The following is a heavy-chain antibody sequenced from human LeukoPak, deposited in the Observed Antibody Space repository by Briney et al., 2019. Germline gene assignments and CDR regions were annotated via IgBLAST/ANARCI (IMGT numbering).Heavy chain of an antibody. J-gene: IGHJ4*02. D-gene: IGHD4-17*01. CDR3: ARDGPDYGDYINFDY. Sequence: ASVKVSCKASGYTFTSYGISWVRQAPGQGLEWMGWISAYNGKTNYAQKLQGRVTMTTDTSMNTAYMELRSLRSDDTAVYYCARDGPDYGDYINFDYWGQGTLVTVSS. CDR1: GYTFTSYG. CDR2: ISAYNGKT. V-gene: IGHV1-18*01.